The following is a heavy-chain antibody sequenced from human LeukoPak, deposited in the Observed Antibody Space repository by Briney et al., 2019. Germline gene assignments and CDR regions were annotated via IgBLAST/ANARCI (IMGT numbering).Heavy chain of an antibody. V-gene: IGHV5-51*01. D-gene: IGHD2-15*01. Sequence: PGESLKISCKGSGYRFTSYWIGWVRQMPGKGLEWMGIIYPGDSDTRYSPSFQGQVTISADKSISTAYPQWSSLKASDTAMYYCGRGGYYSGGIFYYYFDYWGQGTLVTVSS. CDR1: GYRFTSYW. CDR2: IYPGDSDT. J-gene: IGHJ4*02. CDR3: GRGGYYSGGIFYYYFDY.